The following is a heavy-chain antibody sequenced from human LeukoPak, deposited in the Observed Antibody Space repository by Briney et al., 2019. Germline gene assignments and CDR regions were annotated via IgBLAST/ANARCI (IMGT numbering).Heavy chain of an antibody. Sequence: GGSLRLSCAASGFTFSSYWMNWLRQAPGKGLVWVSRIASDGSSTTYADSVKGRFSIPRDNAKNTLYLQMNSLRVEDTAVYYCARGRPHGNDYWGQGTLVTVSS. CDR3: ARGRPHGNDY. CDR2: IASDGSST. D-gene: IGHD4-23*01. V-gene: IGHV3-74*01. J-gene: IGHJ4*02. CDR1: GFTFSSYW.